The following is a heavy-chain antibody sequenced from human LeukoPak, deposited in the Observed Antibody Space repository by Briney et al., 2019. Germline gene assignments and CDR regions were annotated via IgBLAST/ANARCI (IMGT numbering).Heavy chain of an antibody. V-gene: IGHV4-30-4*08. CDR1: GGSISSGDYY. CDR2: IHYSGST. J-gene: IGHJ4*02. Sequence: SQTLSLTCSVSGGSISSGDYYWSWIRQPPGKGLEWIGYIHYSGSTYYNPSLKSRVTISVDTSKNQFSLKLTSVTAADTAVYYCGRDRPTGYYDYWGQGILVTVSS. CDR3: GRDRPTGYYDY. D-gene: IGHD3-9*01.